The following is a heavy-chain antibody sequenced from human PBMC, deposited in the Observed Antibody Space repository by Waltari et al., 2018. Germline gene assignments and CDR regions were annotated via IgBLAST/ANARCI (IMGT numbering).Heavy chain of an antibody. D-gene: IGHD2-15*01. V-gene: IGHV3-7*01. Sequence: EVQLVESGGGLVQPGGSLRLSCAASGFTFSGYWMSWVRQAPGKGLEWVANIKQDGSVKYYVDSVKGRFTISRDNAKNSLYLQMNSLRAEDTAVYYCARDRYCSGGSCCLDYWGQGTLVTVSS. CDR1: GFTFSGYW. J-gene: IGHJ4*02. CDR2: IKQDGSVK. CDR3: ARDRYCSGGSCCLDY.